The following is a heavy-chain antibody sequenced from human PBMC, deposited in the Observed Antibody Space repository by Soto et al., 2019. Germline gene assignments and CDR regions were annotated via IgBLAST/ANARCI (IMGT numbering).Heavy chain of an antibody. CDR1: GYSFTSYW. V-gene: IGHV5-10-1*01. CDR2: IDPSDSYT. Sequence: GESLKISCKGSGYSFTSYWISWVRQMPGKGLEWMGRIDPSDSYTNYSPSFQGHVTISADKSISTAYLQWSSLKASDTAMCYCARLETYYDILTGYYSRYYYYGMDVWGQGTTVTVS. D-gene: IGHD3-9*01. CDR3: ARLETYYDILTGYYSRYYYYGMDV. J-gene: IGHJ6*02.